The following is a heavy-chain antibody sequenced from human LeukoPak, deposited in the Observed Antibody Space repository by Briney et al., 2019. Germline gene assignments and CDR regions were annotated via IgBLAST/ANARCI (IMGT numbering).Heavy chain of an antibody. J-gene: IGHJ3*02. V-gene: IGHV4-38-2*02. CDR2: IYHSGST. D-gene: IGHD3-22*01. CDR3: ARGVRVTMIVVVGNAFDI. Sequence: SETLSLTCTVSGYSISSGYYWGWIRQPPGKGLEWIGSIYHSGSTYYNPSLKSRVTISVDTSKDQFSLKLSSVTAADTAVYYCARGVRVTMIVVVGNAFDIWGQGTMVTVSS. CDR1: GYSISSGYY.